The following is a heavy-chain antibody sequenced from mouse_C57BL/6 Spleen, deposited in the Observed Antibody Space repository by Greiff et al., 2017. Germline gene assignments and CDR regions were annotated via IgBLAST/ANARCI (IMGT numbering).Heavy chain of an antibody. V-gene: IGHV3-1*01. Sequence: ESGPGMVKPSQSLSLTCTVTGYSITSGYDWHWIRHFPGNKLEWMGYISYSGSTNYNPSLKSRISITHDTSKNHFFLKLNSVTTEDTATYYCARGGYGSSWAWFAYWGQGTLVTVSA. CDR3: ARGGYGSSWAWFAY. CDR1: GYSITSGYD. D-gene: IGHD1-1*01. CDR2: ISYSGST. J-gene: IGHJ3*01.